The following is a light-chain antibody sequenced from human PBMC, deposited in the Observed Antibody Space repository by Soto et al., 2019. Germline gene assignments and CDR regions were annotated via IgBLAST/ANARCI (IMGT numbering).Light chain of an antibody. J-gene: IGKJ1*01. CDR2: EAS. CDR3: QQYNTYSWT. V-gene: IGKV1-5*03. Sequence: DIQMTQSPPTPSASVGDRVTITCRASQRINSWLAWYQQKPGKAPNLLIYEASYLKSGVPSRFSGSGSGTEFTLTISSLHPDDFATYYCQQYNTYSWTFGQGTKVEIK. CDR1: QRINSW.